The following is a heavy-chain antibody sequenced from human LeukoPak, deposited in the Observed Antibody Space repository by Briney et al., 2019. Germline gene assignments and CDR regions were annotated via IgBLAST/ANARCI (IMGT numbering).Heavy chain of an antibody. CDR2: ISFSSATI. CDR1: GFTFSSYS. V-gene: IGHV3-48*01. Sequence: GGSLRLSCAASGFTFSSYSMNWVRQAPGKGLEWVSYISFSSATIHYADSVKGRFTISRDNAKNSLYLQLNSLRAEDTALYYCARDTHYYGSGSPAFDLWGRGTMVTVSS. CDR3: ARDTHYYGSGSPAFDL. J-gene: IGHJ3*01. D-gene: IGHD3-10*01.